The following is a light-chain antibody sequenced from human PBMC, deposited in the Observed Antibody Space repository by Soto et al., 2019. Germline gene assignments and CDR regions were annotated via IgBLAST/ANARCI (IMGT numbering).Light chain of an antibody. CDR3: QQYGSSLFT. CDR1: QSVSSSY. CDR2: GAS. V-gene: IGKV3-20*01. Sequence: EIVLTQSPGTLSLSPGERATHSCRASQSVSSSYLAWYQQKPGQAPRLLIYGASSRATGIPDRFSGSGSGTDFTLTISRLEPEDFAVYYCQQYGSSLFTFGPGTKVDIK. J-gene: IGKJ3*01.